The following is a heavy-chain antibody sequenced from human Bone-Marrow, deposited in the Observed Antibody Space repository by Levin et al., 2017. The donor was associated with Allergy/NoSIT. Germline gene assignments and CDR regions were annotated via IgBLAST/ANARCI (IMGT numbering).Heavy chain of an antibody. Sequence: GGSLRLSCAASGFTFRTNGMHWVRQVPGKGLEWVAFLSSDGINQYYVDSVKGRFTISRDISKNTLYLQMNSLRKEDTAIYYCVKDRFVVIPAGPTWFDPWGQGTLVSVSS. V-gene: IGHV3-30*18. CDR2: LSSDGINQ. D-gene: IGHD2-2*01. J-gene: IGHJ5*02. CDR1: GFTFRTNG. CDR3: VKDRFVVIPAGPTWFDP.